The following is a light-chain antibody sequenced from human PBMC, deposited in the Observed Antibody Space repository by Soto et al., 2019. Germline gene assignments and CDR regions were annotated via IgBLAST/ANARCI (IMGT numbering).Light chain of an antibody. V-gene: IGLV2-11*01. CDR3: CSYAGSYRPYV. CDR1: SSDVGGYNY. CDR2: DVS. J-gene: IGLJ1*01. Sequence: QSALTQPRSVSGSPGQSVTISCTGTSSDVGGYNYVSWYQHHPGRAPKLMIYDVSKRPSGVPDRFSGSKSGNTASLTISGLQAEDEDDYYCCSYAGSYRPYVFGTGTKVTVL.